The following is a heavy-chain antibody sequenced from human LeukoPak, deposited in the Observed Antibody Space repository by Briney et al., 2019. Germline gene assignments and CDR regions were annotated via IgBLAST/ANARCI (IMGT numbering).Heavy chain of an antibody. J-gene: IGHJ4*02. CDR3: ARAVRSRGPTNFDY. CDR1: GYTFTGYY. D-gene: IGHD3-10*01. Sequence: DSVKVSCKASGYTFTGYYVHWVRQAPGQGLEWMGWINSYSGGTLYTQKFQGGVSMTRDTSVSTAYMELSRLKSDDTAVYFCARAVRSRGPTNFDYWGQGTLVTVSP. CDR2: INSYSGGT. V-gene: IGHV1-2*02.